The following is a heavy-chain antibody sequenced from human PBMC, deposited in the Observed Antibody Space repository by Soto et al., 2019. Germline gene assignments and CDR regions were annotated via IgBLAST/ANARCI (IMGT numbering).Heavy chain of an antibody. Sequence: VQLVQSGAEVRKPGASVKVSCKASGYTFSSYGISWVRQAPGKGLGWMGWISADKGDTNYAQKFQGRVSMTTDTATGTAYMELRSLTSAATAVYYCARDGFTVISSGSFDYRGQRTLVTVSS. CDR3: ARDGFTVISSGSFDY. CDR2: ISADKGDT. J-gene: IGHJ4*02. V-gene: IGHV1-18*04. CDR1: GYTFSSYG. D-gene: IGHD1-26*01.